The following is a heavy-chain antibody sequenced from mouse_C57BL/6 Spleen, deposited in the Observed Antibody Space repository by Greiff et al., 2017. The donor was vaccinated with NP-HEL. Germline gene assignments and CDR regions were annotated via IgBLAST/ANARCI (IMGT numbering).Heavy chain of an antibody. V-gene: IGHV1-82*01. CDR1: GYAFSSSW. J-gene: IGHJ2*01. CDR3: ARSYYGSSYFDY. Sequence: VKLMESGPELVKPGASVKISCKASGYAFSSSWMNWVKQRPGKGLEWIGRIYPGDGDTNYNGKFKGKATLTADKSSSTAYMQLSSLTSEDSAVYFCARSYYGSSYFDYWGQGTTLTVSS. D-gene: IGHD1-1*01. CDR2: IYPGDGDT.